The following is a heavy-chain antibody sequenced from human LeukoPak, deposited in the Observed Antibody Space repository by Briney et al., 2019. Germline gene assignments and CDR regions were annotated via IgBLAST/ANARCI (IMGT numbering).Heavy chain of an antibody. V-gene: IGHV3-23*01. CDR1: GFTFSSYA. J-gene: IGHJ4*02. D-gene: IGHD1-26*01. CDR2: ISGSGGST. Sequence: GGSLRLSCAASGFTFSSYAMSWVRPAPGKGLEWVSAISGSGGSTYYADSVKGRFTISRDNSKNTLYLQMNRLRDEDTAVYYCANGSSWEPFYYWGQGALVTVSS. CDR3: ANGSSWEPFYY.